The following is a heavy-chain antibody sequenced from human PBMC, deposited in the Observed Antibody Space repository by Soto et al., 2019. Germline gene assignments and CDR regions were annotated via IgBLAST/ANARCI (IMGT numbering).Heavy chain of an antibody. CDR1: GYSFSRHW. D-gene: IGHD1-1*01. V-gene: IGHV5-51*01. CDR3: AKKVERPLCYFDY. Sequence: PGESLKISCNGSGYSFSRHWIGCVRQVPGKGLEWMGIIYPGDSNIRYSPSFEGQIDMSADRSINTAYLRLSSLRAEDTAVYYCAKKVERPLCYFDYWGQGNLVTVSS. J-gene: IGHJ4*02. CDR2: IYPGDSNI.